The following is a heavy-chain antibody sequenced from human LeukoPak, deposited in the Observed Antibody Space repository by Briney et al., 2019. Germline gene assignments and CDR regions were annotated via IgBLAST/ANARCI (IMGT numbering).Heavy chain of an antibody. CDR2: FYYSGST. CDR3: ATGRGSMVRGVNSSYMDV. Sequence: PSETLSLTCTVSGGSISSYYWSWIRQPPGKGLEWIGYFYYSGSTYYNPSLKSRVTISVDTSKNQFSLKLSSVTAADTAVYYCATGRGSMVRGVNSSYMDVWGKGTTVTVSS. V-gene: IGHV4-59*12. J-gene: IGHJ6*03. CDR1: GGSISSYY. D-gene: IGHD3-10*01.